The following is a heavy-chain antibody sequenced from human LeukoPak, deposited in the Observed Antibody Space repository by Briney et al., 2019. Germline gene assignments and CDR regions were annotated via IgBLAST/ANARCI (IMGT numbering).Heavy chain of an antibody. CDR3: ARDWDGSPFDY. CDR1: GFTFSSYW. V-gene: IGHV3-7*01. D-gene: IGHD1-26*01. Sequence: GGSLRLSCAASGFTFSSYWMSWVRQAPGKGLEWVANIKQDGSEKYYVDSAKGRFTISRDNAKNSLYLQMNSLRAEDTAVYYCARDWDGSPFDYWGQGTLVTVSS. CDR2: IKQDGSEK. J-gene: IGHJ4*02.